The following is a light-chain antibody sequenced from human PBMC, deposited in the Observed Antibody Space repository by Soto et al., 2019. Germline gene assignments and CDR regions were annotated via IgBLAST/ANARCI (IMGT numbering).Light chain of an antibody. V-gene: IGKV3-15*01. CDR3: QQYNNWPLT. J-gene: IGKJ1*01. Sequence: EIVLTQSAGTLSLTPGERATLSCRAGQSVTSSYLAWYQQRPGQAPRLLIYGASTRATGIPARFSGSGSGTEFTLTISSLQSEDFAVYYCQQYNNWPLTFGQGTKVAIK. CDR2: GAS. CDR1: QSVTSSY.